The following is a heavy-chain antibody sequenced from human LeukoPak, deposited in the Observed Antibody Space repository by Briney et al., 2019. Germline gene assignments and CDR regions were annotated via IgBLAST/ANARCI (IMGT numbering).Heavy chain of an antibody. V-gene: IGHV1-69*01. Sequence: SVKVSCKASGGTFSSYAISWVRQAPGQELEWMGGIIPIFGTANYAQKFQGRVTITADESTSTAYMELSSLRSEDTAVYYCAREDGGAEDAFDIWGQGTMVTVSS. CDR2: IIPIFGTA. D-gene: IGHD4-23*01. CDR3: AREDGGAEDAFDI. J-gene: IGHJ3*02. CDR1: GGTFSSYA.